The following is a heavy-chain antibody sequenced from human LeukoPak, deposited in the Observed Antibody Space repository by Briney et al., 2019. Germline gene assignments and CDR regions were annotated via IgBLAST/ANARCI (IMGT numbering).Heavy chain of an antibody. D-gene: IGHD2-15*01. CDR2: IYFSGST. CDR1: GDSISSGAYY. Sequence: SQTLSLTCTVSGDSISSGAYYWSWIRQHPGKGLEWIGYIYFSGSTNSNPSLKSRVTISTDTSKNQFSLQLNSVTAADTAVYYCASGVAAVVPAYWGQGTLVTVSS. J-gene: IGHJ4*02. CDR3: ASGVAAVVPAY. V-gene: IGHV4-31*03.